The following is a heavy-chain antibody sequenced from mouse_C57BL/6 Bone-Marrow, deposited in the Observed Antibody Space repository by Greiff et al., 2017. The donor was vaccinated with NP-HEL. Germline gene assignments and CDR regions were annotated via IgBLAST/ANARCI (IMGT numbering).Heavy chain of an antibody. CDR3: ASPYDYDVAWFAY. Sequence: VQLQQSGGDLVKPGGSLKLSCAASGFTFSSYGMSWVRQTPDKRLEWVATISSGGSYTYYPDSVKGRFTISRDNAKNTLYLQMSSLKSEDTAMYYCASPYDYDVAWFAYWGRGTLVTVSA. V-gene: IGHV5-6*01. CDR1: GFTFSSYG. J-gene: IGHJ3*01. CDR2: ISSGGSYT. D-gene: IGHD2-4*01.